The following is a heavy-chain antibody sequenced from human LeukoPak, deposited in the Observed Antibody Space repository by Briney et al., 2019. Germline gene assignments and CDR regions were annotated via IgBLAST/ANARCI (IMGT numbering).Heavy chain of an antibody. Sequence: GASLKISCKGSGYSFTSYWIGWVRQMPGKGLEWMGIIYPGDSDTRYSPSFQGQVTISADKSISTAYLQWSSLKASDTAMYYCARQVLGALPGTGDAFDIWGQGTMFTVSS. CDR1: GYSFTSYW. CDR3: ARQVLGALPGTGDAFDI. D-gene: IGHD6-19*01. CDR2: IYPGDSDT. J-gene: IGHJ3*02. V-gene: IGHV5-51*01.